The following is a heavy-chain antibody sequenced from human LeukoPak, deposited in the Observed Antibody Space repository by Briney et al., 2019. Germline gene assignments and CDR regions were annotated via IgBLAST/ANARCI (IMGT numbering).Heavy chain of an antibody. D-gene: IGHD3-16*01. CDR3: ARDLRRQGEYRRSKDYFDY. CDR1: GFTFSSYS. V-gene: IGHV3-21*01. Sequence: GGSLRLSCAASGFTFSSYSMNWVRQAPGKGREWVSSICSSSSYIYYADSVKGRFTISRDNAQNSLYLQKNSLRAEDTAVYYCARDLRRQGEYRRSKDYFDYWGQGTLVTVSS. J-gene: IGHJ4*02. CDR2: ICSSSSYI.